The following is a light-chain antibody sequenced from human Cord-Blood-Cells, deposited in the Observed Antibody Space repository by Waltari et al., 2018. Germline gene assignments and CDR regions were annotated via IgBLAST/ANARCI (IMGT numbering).Light chain of an antibody. V-gene: IGLV1-44*01. Sequence: QSVLTQPPSASGTPGQRVTISCSGSSSNIGSTTVNLYQQLPGTAPKLLIYSNNQRPSGVPDRFSGSKSGTSASLAISGLQSEDEADYYCAAWDDSLNGPVFGGGTKLTVL. CDR2: SNN. CDR3: AAWDDSLNGPV. J-gene: IGLJ3*02. CDR1: SSNIGSTT.